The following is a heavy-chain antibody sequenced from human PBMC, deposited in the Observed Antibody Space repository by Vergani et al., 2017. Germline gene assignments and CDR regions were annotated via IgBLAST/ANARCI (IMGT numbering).Heavy chain of an antibody. CDR3: ARERNAYYDFWSGYYTQYYFDY. D-gene: IGHD3-3*01. CDR1: GFTFDDYG. CDR2: INWNGGST. V-gene: IGHV3-20*04. Sequence: EVQLVESGGGVVRPGGSLRLSCAASGFTFDDYGMSWVRQAPGKGLEWVSGINWNGGSTGYADSVKGRFTISRDNAKNSLYLQMNSLRAEDTALYYCARERNAYYDFWSGYYTQYYFDYWGQGTLVTVS. J-gene: IGHJ4*02.